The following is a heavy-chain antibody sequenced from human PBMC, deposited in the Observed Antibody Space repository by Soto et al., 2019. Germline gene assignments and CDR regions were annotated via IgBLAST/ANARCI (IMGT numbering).Heavy chain of an antibody. V-gene: IGHV3-30*18. CDR1: GFTFSSYG. CDR3: AKDSGGVGALDY. D-gene: IGHD1-26*01. Sequence: QVQLVESGGGVVQPGRSLRLSCAASGFTFSSYGVHWVRQAPGKGLEWVAVISYDGSNKYYADSVKGRFTISRDNSKNTLYLQMNSLRAEDTAVYYCAKDSGGVGALDYWGQGTLVTVSS. J-gene: IGHJ4*02. CDR2: ISYDGSNK.